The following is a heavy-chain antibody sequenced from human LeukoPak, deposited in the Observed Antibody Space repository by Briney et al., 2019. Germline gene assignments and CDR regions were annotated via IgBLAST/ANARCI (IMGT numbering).Heavy chain of an antibody. Sequence: GGSLRLSCAASGFTFSNAWMSWVRQAPGKGLEWVGRIKSKTGGGTTDYAAPVKGRFTISRDDSKNTLYLQMNSLKTEDTAVYYCTTASSSWYSRDYWGQGTLVTVSS. CDR2: IKSKTGGGTT. CDR3: TTASSSWYSRDY. CDR1: GFTFSNAW. V-gene: IGHV3-15*01. D-gene: IGHD6-13*01. J-gene: IGHJ4*02.